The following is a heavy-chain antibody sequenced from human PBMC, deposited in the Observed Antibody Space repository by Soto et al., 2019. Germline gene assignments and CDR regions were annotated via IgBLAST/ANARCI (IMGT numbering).Heavy chain of an antibody. Sequence: GESLRLSCAASGFTFSSYAMSWVREAPWKGLEWVSAISGSGGSTYYADSVKGLFTISRDNSKNTMELQMNSLIADATAVYYCAQGYPYMVSPFDYWGQGTLVT. J-gene: IGHJ4*02. CDR2: ISGSGGST. D-gene: IGHD3-10*01. CDR1: GFTFSSYA. V-gene: IGHV3-23*01. CDR3: AQGYPYMVSPFDY.